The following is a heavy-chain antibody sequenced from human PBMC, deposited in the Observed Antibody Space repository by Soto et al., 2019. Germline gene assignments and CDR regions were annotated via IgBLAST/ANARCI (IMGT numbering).Heavy chain of an antibody. CDR1: GFTFSSYA. CDR3: AKQQGPGTPYYYAMDV. V-gene: IGHV3-23*01. D-gene: IGHD1-1*01. Sequence: EVQLLESGGGLVQPGGSLRLSCAASGFTFSSYAMSWVRQAPGKGLEWVSVIRSSGDRTYYADSVKGRFTISRDNSKNTLYMHMNCLRAEDTAVYYCAKQQGPGTPYYYAMDVWGQGTTVTVSS. J-gene: IGHJ6*02. CDR2: IRSSGDRT.